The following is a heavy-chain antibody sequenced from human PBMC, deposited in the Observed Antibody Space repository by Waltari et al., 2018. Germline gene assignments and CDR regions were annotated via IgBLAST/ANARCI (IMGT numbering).Heavy chain of an antibody. Sequence: QVQLLQSGAAVKKPGASVKVSCKASGYPFTGYYMPSVRKAPGQGLEWMGWINPNSGGTNYAQKCQGRVTMTRDTSISTAYMELSRLRSDDTAVYYCAREKAVAGLLGYWGQGTLVTVSS. D-gene: IGHD6-19*01. CDR1: GYPFTGYY. V-gene: IGHV1-2*02. CDR2: INPNSGGT. J-gene: IGHJ4*02. CDR3: AREKAVAGLLGY.